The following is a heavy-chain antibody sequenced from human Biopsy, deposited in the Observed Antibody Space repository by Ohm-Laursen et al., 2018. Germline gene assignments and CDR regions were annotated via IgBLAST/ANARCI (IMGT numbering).Heavy chain of an antibody. D-gene: IGHD3-16*01. J-gene: IGHJ4*02. V-gene: IGHV4-59*11. CDR2: VYYNGNT. Sequence: PSQTLSLTCAVTYGSISGHFWSWIRQAPGKGLEWIGYVYYNGNTNYSPSLKSRATISLDTSKNQFSLKLNSVTAADTAVYFCARDSRGGHLNTTLITGKNLDSWGQGILVTVPS. CDR1: YGSISGHF. CDR3: ARDSRGGHLNTTLITGKNLDS.